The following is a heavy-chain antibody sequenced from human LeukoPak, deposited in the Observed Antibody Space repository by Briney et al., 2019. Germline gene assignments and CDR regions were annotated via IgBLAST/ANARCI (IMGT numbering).Heavy chain of an antibody. CDR3: ARVSRSGSWGFFDC. CDR1: GFTFSSNE. Sequence: GGSLRLSCAASGFTFSSNEMSWVRQAPGKGLEWVSYISATGYTIYYTDSVKGRFTISRDNAKNSLYLQMNSLRAEDTAVYYCARVSRSGSWGFFDCWGQGTLVTVSS. D-gene: IGHD3-16*01. J-gene: IGHJ4*02. CDR2: ISATGYTI. V-gene: IGHV3-48*03.